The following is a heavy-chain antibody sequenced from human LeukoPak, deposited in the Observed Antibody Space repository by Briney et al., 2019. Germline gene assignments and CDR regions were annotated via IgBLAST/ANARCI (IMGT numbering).Heavy chain of an antibody. V-gene: IGHV3-23*01. CDR1: GFTFSSYA. D-gene: IGHD3-16*01. CDR2: ISGSGGSA. Sequence: GGSLRLSCAASGFTFSSYAMSWVRQAPGKGLEWVSAISGSGGSAYYADSVKGRFTISRDNSKNTLYLQMNSLRAEDTAVYYCAKPPLPLGALDYWGQGTLVTVSS. J-gene: IGHJ4*02. CDR3: AKPPLPLGALDY.